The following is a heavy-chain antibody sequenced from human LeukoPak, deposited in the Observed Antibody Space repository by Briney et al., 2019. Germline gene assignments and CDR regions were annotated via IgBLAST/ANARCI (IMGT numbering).Heavy chain of an antibody. V-gene: IGHV1-18*01. Sequence: ASVKVSCKASGYTFTSYAISWVRQAPGQGLECMGWISAYNGNTYYAQNFQGRATMTAVTSTSTAYMELRSLRSDDTAVYYCARVSYNWFDPWGQGTLLTVS. CDR1: GYTFTSYA. D-gene: IGHD6-6*01. CDR3: ARVSYNWFDP. CDR2: ISAYNGNT. J-gene: IGHJ5*02.